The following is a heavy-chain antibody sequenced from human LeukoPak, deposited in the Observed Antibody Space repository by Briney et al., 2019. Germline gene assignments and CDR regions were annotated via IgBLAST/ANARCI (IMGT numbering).Heavy chain of an antibody. CDR2: IIGSGGST. V-gene: IGHV3-23*01. CDR3: ATTRSVMPPTSYYFDY. D-gene: IGHD1/OR15-1a*01. Sequence: GRSLRLSCSASGFTFSSYAMSWVRQAPGKGLEWVSAIIGSGGSTYYADSVKGRFTISRDNSKNTLYLQMNSLRAEDTAVYYCATTRSVMPPTSYYFDYWGQGTLVTVSS. CDR1: GFTFSSYA. J-gene: IGHJ4*02.